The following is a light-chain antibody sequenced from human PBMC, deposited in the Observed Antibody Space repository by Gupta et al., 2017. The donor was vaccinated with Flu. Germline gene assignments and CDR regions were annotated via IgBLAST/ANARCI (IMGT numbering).Light chain of an antibody. J-gene: IGKJ1*01. CDR2: WAS. Sequence: DIVMTPSPDSMSVSLGERATINCKSSQSGVYNYNNKNYLAWFQQKPGQPPKLLIYWASTREYGVPESFSGRGYGTDFTLTISSRQAEDVAVYYCQQEDNTPPTFGQGTKVEIK. CDR1: QSGVYNYNNKNY. V-gene: IGKV4-1*01. CDR3: QQEDNTPPT.